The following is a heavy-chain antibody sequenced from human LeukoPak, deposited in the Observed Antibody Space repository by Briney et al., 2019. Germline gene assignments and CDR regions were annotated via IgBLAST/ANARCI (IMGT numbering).Heavy chain of an antibody. Sequence: ASVKVSCKASGGTFSSYAISWVRQAPGQGLEWMGRIIPIFGTANYAQKFQGRATITTDESTSTAYMELSSLRSEDTAVYYCARDLDYYYYMDVWGKGTTVTVSS. CDR3: ARDLDYYYYMDV. CDR2: IIPIFGTA. CDR1: GGTFSSYA. J-gene: IGHJ6*03. V-gene: IGHV1-69*05.